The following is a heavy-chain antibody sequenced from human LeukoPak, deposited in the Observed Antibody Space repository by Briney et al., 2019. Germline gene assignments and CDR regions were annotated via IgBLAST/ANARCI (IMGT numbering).Heavy chain of an antibody. CDR2: IYYSGST. D-gene: IGHD3-22*01. CDR3: ARDLGDYYDSSGYYYNWFDP. CDR1: GGSISSYY. J-gene: IGHJ5*02. Sequence: SDTLSLTCTVSGGSISSYYWSWIRQPPGKGLEWIGYIYYSGSTNYNPSLKSRVTISVDTSKNQFSLKLSSVTAADTAVYYCARDLGDYYDSSGYYYNWFDPWGQGTLVTVSS. V-gene: IGHV4-59*01.